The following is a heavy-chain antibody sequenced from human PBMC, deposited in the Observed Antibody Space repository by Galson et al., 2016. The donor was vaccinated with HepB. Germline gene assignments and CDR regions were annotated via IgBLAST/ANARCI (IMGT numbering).Heavy chain of an antibody. CDR1: GFSLSTSGVD. CDR3: ALTGSYQASDGFDI. CDR2: IYWNDHK. Sequence: PALVKPTQTLTLTCAFSGFSLSTSGVDVGWIRQPPGKALEWLALIYWNDHKRYSPSLQIRLTITKDTSKKQVVLTMTNMDPVDTATYFCALTGSYQASDGFDIWGQGTMVTVSS. D-gene: IGHD1-26*01. J-gene: IGHJ3*02. V-gene: IGHV2-5*01.